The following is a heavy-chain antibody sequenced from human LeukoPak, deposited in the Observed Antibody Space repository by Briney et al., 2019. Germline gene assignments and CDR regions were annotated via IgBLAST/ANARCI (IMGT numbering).Heavy chain of an antibody. CDR1: GFSFSTCA. CDR3: AKDVRGYNRPFDY. J-gene: IGHJ4*02. V-gene: IGHV3-23*01. CDR2: ISGSGSNT. Sequence: GGSLRLSCAASGFSFSTCAMNWVRQAPGKGLEWVSAISGSGSNTYYADSVKGRFTISKDNSKNTLYLQMNSLGAEDTALYYCAKDVRGYNRPFDYWGQGTLVTVSS. D-gene: IGHD3-10*02.